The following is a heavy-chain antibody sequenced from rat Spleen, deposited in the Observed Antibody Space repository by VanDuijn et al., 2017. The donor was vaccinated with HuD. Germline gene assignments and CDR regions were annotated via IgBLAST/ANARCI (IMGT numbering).Heavy chain of an antibody. V-gene: IGHV5-29*01. Sequence: EVQLVESDGGLVQPGRSLKLSCAASGFTFSDYYMAWVRQAPTKGLEWVATISYDGSSTYYRDSVKGRFTVSRDNARNTLYLQMDSLRSEDTATYYCARRYYSGFDYWGQGVMATVSS. D-gene: IGHD1-1*01. CDR2: ISYDGSST. CDR3: ARRYYSGFDY. J-gene: IGHJ2*01. CDR1: GFTFSDYY.